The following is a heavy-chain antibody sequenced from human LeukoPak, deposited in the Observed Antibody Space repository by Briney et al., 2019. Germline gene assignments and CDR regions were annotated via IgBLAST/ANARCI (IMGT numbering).Heavy chain of an antibody. CDR2: IYYSGST. Sequence: SETLSLTCTVSGGSISSYHWSWIRQPPGKGLEWIGYIYYSGSTNYNPSLKSRVTISVDTSKNQFSLKLSSVTAADTAVYYCARGRRTIAAAVRFDYWGQGTLVTVSS. J-gene: IGHJ4*02. D-gene: IGHD6-13*01. V-gene: IGHV4-59*12. CDR3: ARGRRTIAAAVRFDY. CDR1: GGSISSYH.